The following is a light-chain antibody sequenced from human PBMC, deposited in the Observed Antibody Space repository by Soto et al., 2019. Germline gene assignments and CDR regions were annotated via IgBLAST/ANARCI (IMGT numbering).Light chain of an antibody. CDR2: SAS. Sequence: IPLTQPPSSVSASVGDRVTITCRARQGISSWLAWYQQKPGKAPKLLIHSASISHGGVPSRFSGSGSGTDFTLTISSLQPEDFAIYYCQQAQSFPLTFGPGTKVDFK. V-gene: IGKV1-12*01. CDR3: QQAQSFPLT. CDR1: QGISSW. J-gene: IGKJ3*01.